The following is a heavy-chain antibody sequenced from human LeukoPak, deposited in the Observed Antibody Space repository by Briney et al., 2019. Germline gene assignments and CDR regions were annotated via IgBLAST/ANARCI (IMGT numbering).Heavy chain of an antibody. CDR2: ISAYNGNT. J-gene: IGHJ4*02. V-gene: IGHV1-18*01. Sequence: ASVTVSCKASGYTFANYGISWVRQAPGQGLEWMGWISAYNGNTNFAQKLQGRVTMTTDTSTSTAYMELRSLRSDDTAVYYCARSHYYDSSGYYYKDYWGQGTLVTVSS. CDR3: ARSHYYDSSGYYYKDY. CDR1: GYTFANYG. D-gene: IGHD3-22*01.